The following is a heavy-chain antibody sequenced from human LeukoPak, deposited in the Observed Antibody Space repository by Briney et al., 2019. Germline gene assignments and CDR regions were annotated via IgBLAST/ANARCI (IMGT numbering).Heavy chain of an antibody. V-gene: IGHV4-34*01. CDR3: ARKSGHYDSSGYYHHFDY. CDR1: GGSFSGYY. CDR2: INHSGST. J-gene: IGHJ4*02. D-gene: IGHD3-22*01. Sequence: SETLSLTCAVYGGSFSGYYWSWIRQPPGKGLEWIGEINHSGSTNYNPSLKSRVTISVDTSKNQFSLKLSSVTAADTAVYYCARKSGHYDSSGYYHHFDYWGQGTLVTVSS.